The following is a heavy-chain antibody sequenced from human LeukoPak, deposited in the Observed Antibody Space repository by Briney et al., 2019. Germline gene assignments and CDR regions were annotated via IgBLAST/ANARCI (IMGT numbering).Heavy chain of an antibody. V-gene: IGHV3-64*01. CDR2: ISSNGGST. Sequence: GRSLRLSCAASGFTFSVSVMHWVRQAPGKELEYVSVISSNGGSTSYANSVKGRFTISRDNSKNTLYLQMGSLRAEDMAVYYCARDLSGGGLDYWGQGTLVTVSS. CDR3: ARDLSGGGLDY. D-gene: IGHD3-10*01. CDR1: GFTFSVSV. J-gene: IGHJ4*02.